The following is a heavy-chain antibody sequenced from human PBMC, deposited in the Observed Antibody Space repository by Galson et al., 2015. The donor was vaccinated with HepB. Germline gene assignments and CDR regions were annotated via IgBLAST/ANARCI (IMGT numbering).Heavy chain of an antibody. J-gene: IGHJ4*02. Sequence: SVKVSCKASGYTFSRFSISWLRQAPGQGLEWMGWISGYDGNVNYAQKVQGRLAMTTDTSTSTAHMELRNLRSDDSAMYYCARGGLATIGGPTFDYWGQGTLVTVSS. D-gene: IGHD5-24*01. CDR3: ARGGLATIGGPTFDY. CDR2: ISGYDGNV. V-gene: IGHV1-18*01. CDR1: GYTFSRFS.